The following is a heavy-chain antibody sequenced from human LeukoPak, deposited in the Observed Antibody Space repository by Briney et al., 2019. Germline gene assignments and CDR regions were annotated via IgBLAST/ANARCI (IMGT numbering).Heavy chain of an antibody. CDR2: IIPIFGTA. Sequence: ASVKVSCKASGGTFSSYAISWVRQAPGQGLEWMGRIIPIFGTANYAQKFQGRVTITTDESTSTAYMELSSLRSEDTAVYYCAVEYSSSSPPAYFDYWGQGTLVTVSS. V-gene: IGHV1-69*05. CDR1: GGTFSSYA. J-gene: IGHJ4*02. CDR3: AVEYSSSSPPAYFDY. D-gene: IGHD6-6*01.